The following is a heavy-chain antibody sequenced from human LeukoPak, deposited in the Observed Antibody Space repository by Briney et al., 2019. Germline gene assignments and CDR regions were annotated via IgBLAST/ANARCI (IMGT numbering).Heavy chain of an antibody. CDR1: GYSIRSNYY. CDR3: ARNVSYSFDY. CDR2: IYHSGST. V-gene: IGHV4-38-2*01. D-gene: IGHD1-1*01. Sequence: PSETLSLTCDVSGYSIRSNYYWGWIRQPPGKGLEWIGSIYHSGSTYYNPSLKSRVTISVDTSKNQFSLKLSSVTAADPAVYYCARNVSYSFDYWGQGTLVTVSS. J-gene: IGHJ4*02.